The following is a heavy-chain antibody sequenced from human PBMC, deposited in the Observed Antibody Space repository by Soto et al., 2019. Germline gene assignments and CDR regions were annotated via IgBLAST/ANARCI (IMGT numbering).Heavy chain of an antibody. CDR3: ARDHRGGTDAFDI. Sequence: QVQLVQSGAEVKKPGASVKVSCKASGYTFTSFGISWVRQAPGQGLEWMGWISAYNGNTNYAGNLQGRDTMTTDTSTSTAYMELRSLRSADTAVYYCARDHRGGTDAFDIWGQGTKVTVSS. D-gene: IGHD2-15*01. CDR1: GYTFTSFG. CDR2: ISAYNGNT. V-gene: IGHV1-18*01. J-gene: IGHJ3*02.